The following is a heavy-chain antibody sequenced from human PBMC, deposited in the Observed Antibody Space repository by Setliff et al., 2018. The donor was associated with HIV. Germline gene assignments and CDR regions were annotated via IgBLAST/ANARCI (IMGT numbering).Heavy chain of an antibody. D-gene: IGHD3-9*01. CDR1: EFAVKNYD. V-gene: IGHV3-9*01. Sequence: SLRLSRAGPEFAVKNYDMHWVRPVPGKGLEWVAGISWNSDIIGYGDSAKGRFTISRDNVKNSLYLEMNRVTTEDTALYDCVRDGSATGRYYFYMDVWGKGIAVTVSS. J-gene: IGHJ6*03. CDR2: ISWNSDII. CDR3: VRDGSATGRYYFYMDV.